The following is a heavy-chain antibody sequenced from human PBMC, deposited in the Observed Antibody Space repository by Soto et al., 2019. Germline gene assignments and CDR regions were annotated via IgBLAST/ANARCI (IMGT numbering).Heavy chain of an antibody. CDR3: ATGNILRYFDTDYYYYYGMDV. J-gene: IGHJ6*02. CDR1: GFTFTSSA. D-gene: IGHD3-9*01. Sequence: GASVKVSRKASGFTFTSSAVQRVRQSRGQRLEWIGWIVVGSGNTNYAQKFQERVTITRDMSTSTAYMELSSLRSEDTAVYYCATGNILRYFDTDYYYYYGMDVWGQGTTVTVS. CDR2: IVVGSGNT. V-gene: IGHV1-58*01.